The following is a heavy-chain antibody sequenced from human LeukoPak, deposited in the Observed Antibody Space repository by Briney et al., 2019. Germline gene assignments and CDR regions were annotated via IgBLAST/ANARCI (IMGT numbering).Heavy chain of an antibody. CDR1: GYTFTSYY. Sequence: ASVKVSCEASGYTFTSYYMHWVRQAPGQGLERMGIINPSGGSTSYAQKFQGRVTMTRDTSTSTVYMELSSLRSEDTAVYYCARVGSLRYFDWSFDYWGQGTLVTVSS. CDR3: ARVGSLRYFDWSFDY. V-gene: IGHV1-46*01. J-gene: IGHJ4*02. D-gene: IGHD3-9*01. CDR2: INPSGGST.